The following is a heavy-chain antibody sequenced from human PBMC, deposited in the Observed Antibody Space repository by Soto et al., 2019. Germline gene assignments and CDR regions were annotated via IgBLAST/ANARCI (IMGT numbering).Heavy chain of an antibody. D-gene: IGHD5-12*01. CDR3: ARPIGGYSGYDDDAFDI. CDR2: IYPGDSDT. V-gene: IGHV5-51*01. CDR1: GYSFTSYW. Sequence: GESLKISCKGSGYSFTSYWIGWVRQMPGKGLEWMGIIYPGDSDTRYSPSFQGQVTISADKSISTAYLQWSSLKASDTAIYYCARPIGGYSGYDDDAFDIWGQGTMVTVSS. J-gene: IGHJ3*02.